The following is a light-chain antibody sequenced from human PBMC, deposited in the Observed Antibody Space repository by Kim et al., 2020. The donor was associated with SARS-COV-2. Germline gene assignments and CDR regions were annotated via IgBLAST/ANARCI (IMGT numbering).Light chain of an antibody. CDR2: QDS. CDR1: KLGDKY. V-gene: IGLV3-1*01. Sequence: SYEQTQPPSVSVSPGQTASITCSGDKLGDKYACWYQQKPGQSPVLVIYQDSKRPSGIPERFSGSNSGNTATLTISGTQAMDEADYYCQAWDSSNVVFGGGTQLTVL. J-gene: IGLJ2*01. CDR3: QAWDSSNVV.